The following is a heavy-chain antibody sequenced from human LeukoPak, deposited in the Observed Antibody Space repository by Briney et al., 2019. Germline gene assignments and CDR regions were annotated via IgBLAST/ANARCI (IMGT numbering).Heavy chain of an antibody. V-gene: IGHV4-61*02. J-gene: IGHJ4*02. CDR3: ARSFTTENDY. CDR1: GGSISSGSCY. D-gene: IGHD4-11*01. Sequence: SETLSLTRTVSGGSISSGSCYWSWIRQPAGKGLEWIGRIYTSGSTNYNPSLKSRVTISVDTFKNQFSLKLSSVTAADTAVYYCARSFTTENDYWGQGTLVTVSS. CDR2: IYTSGST.